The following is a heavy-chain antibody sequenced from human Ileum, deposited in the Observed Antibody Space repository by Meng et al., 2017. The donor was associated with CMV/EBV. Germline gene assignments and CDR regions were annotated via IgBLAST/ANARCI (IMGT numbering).Heavy chain of an antibody. J-gene: IGHJ6*02. CDR1: GFTVSSTY. D-gene: IGHD2-2*01. V-gene: IGHV3-53*05. CDR2: IYSTGST. CDR3: AREGGRAYCDSTSCALDV. Sequence: GESLKISCAATGFTVSSTYMSWVRQAPGKGLEWGSIIYSTGSTFYADSVKGRFTISRDNSKNTLYLQMNTLRADDTAVYYCAREGGRAYCDSTSCALDVWGQGTTVTVSS.